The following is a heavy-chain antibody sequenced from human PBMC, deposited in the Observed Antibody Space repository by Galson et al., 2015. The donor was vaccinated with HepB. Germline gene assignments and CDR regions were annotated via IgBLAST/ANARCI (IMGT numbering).Heavy chain of an antibody. CDR2: ISVHNGDT. J-gene: IGHJ4*02. V-gene: IGHV1-18*04. Sequence: SAKVSCKASGYTFPNYGISWVRQAPGQGLEWMGYISVHNGDTKYAQSLEDRVTMTTDISANTAYMELRSLGPDDTAVYYCARDWARGGYCSSASCHTIDYWGQGTLVTVSS. CDR1: GYTFPNYG. CDR3: ARDWARGGYCSSASCHTIDY. D-gene: IGHD2-2*02.